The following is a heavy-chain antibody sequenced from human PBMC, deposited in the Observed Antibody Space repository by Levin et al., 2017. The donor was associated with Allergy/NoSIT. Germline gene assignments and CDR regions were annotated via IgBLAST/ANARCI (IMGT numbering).Heavy chain of an antibody. D-gene: IGHD3-22*01. CDR3: ARTYYYDSSGLNWFDP. CDR1: GFTVSSNY. J-gene: IGHJ5*02. CDR2: IYSGGST. V-gene: IGHV3-53*01. Sequence: GGSLRLSCAASGFTVSSNYMSWVRQAPGKGLEWVSVIYSGGSTYYADSVKGRFTISRDNSKNTLYLQMNSLRAEDTAVYYCARTYYYDSSGLNWFDPWGQGTLVTVSS.